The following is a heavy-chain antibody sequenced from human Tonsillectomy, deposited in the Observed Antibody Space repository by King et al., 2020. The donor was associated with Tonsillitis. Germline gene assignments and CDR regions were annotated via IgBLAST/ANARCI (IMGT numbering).Heavy chain of an antibody. Sequence: VQLQESGPGLVKPSETLALTCNVSGGSINSYYWSWIRQPPGKGLEWIGNIYYSGSTNYKPSLKSRLNISVDKSKNQFSLKLSSVTAADTAVYYCARGGGEQLWYFDHWGQGTLVTVSS. CDR1: GGSINSYY. D-gene: IGHD6-13*01. J-gene: IGHJ4*02. CDR2: IYYSGST. CDR3: ARGGGEQLWYFDH. V-gene: IGHV4-59*01.